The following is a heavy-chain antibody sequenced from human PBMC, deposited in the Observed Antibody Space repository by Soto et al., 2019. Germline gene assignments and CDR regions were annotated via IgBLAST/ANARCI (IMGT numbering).Heavy chain of an antibody. D-gene: IGHD3-22*01. Sequence: GASVKVSCKASGGTFSSYAISWVRQAPGQGLEWMGGIIPIFGTANYAQKFQGRVTITADESTSTAYMELSSLRSEDTAVYYCARQNTYYYDSSGPFVSAFDIWGQGTMVTV. CDR2: IIPIFGTA. J-gene: IGHJ3*02. V-gene: IGHV1-69*13. CDR3: ARQNTYYYDSSGPFVSAFDI. CDR1: GGTFSSYA.